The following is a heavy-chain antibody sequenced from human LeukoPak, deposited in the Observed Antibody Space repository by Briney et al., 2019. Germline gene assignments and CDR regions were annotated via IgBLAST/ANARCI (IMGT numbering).Heavy chain of an antibody. CDR1: GGSISSYY. Sequence: SETLSLTCTVSGGSISSYYWSWIRQPAGKGLEWIGRIYTSGSTNYNPSLKSRVTMSVDTSKNQFSLKLSSMTAAATAVYYCARDFDSYYYDSSGYYSYYFDYWGQGTLVTVSS. CDR2: IYTSGST. V-gene: IGHV4-4*07. J-gene: IGHJ4*02. CDR3: ARDFDSYYYDSSGYYSYYFDY. D-gene: IGHD3-22*01.